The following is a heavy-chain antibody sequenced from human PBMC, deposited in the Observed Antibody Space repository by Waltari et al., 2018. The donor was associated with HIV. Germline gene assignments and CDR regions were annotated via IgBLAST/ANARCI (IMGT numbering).Heavy chain of an antibody. CDR3: ASIAYCGGDCYPRGMDV. CDR1: GFTVSSNY. V-gene: IGHV3-66*01. Sequence: EVQLVESGGGLVQPGGSLRLSCAASGFTVSSNYMSWVRQAPGKGLDWGSVIYSGGSTYYADSVKGRFTISRDNSKNTLYLQMNSLRAEDTAVYYCASIAYCGGDCYPRGMDVWGQGTTVTVSS. CDR2: IYSGGST. J-gene: IGHJ6*02. D-gene: IGHD2-21*02.